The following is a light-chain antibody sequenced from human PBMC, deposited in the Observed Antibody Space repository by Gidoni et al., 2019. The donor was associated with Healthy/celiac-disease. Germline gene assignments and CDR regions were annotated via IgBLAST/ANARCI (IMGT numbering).Light chain of an antibody. CDR2: CAS. CDR1: QSVLYSSNNKNY. V-gene: IGKV4-1*01. Sequence: DIVMTPSPDSLAVSLGERATINCKSSQSVLYSSNNKNYLAWYQQKPGQPPKLLIYCASTRESGVPDRFSGSGSGTDFTLTISSLQAEDVAVYYCQQYYSTPPTFGPGTKVDIK. J-gene: IGKJ3*01. CDR3: QQYYSTPPT.